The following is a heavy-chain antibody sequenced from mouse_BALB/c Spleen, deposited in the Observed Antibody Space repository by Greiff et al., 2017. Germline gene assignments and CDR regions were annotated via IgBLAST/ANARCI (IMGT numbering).Heavy chain of an antibody. CDR1: GFNIKDTY. V-gene: IGHV14-3*02. CDR2: IDPANGNT. CDR3: ARSETFNAY. Sequence: EVKLMESGAELVKPGASVKLSCTASGFNIKDTYMHWVKQRPEQGLEWIGRIDPANGNTKYDPKFQGKATITADTSSNTAYLQLSSLTSEDTAVYYCARSETFNAYWGQGTLVTVSA. J-gene: IGHJ3*01.